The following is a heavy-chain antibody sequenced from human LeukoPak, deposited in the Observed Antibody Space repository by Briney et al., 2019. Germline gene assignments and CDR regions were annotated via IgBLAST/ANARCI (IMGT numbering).Heavy chain of an antibody. CDR1: GFTFSSYA. CDR3: AKDRSEDSSGYYYGSSDY. Sequence: PGGSLRLSCAASGFTFSSYAMSWVRQAPGKGLEWVSAISGSGGSTYYADSVKGRFTISRDNSNNTLYLQMNSLRAEDTAVYYCAKDRSEDSSGYYYGSSDYWGQGTLVTVSS. J-gene: IGHJ4*02. V-gene: IGHV3-23*01. CDR2: ISGSGGST. D-gene: IGHD3-22*01.